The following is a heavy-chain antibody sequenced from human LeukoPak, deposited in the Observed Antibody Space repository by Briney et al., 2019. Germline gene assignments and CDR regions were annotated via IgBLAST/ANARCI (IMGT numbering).Heavy chain of an antibody. J-gene: IGHJ6*03. CDR2: IKQDGSEK. D-gene: IGHD3-10*01. CDR3: ARSLRVRGVPDYMDV. Sequence: GGSLRLSCAASGFTFSSYWMSWVRQAPGKGLEWVANIKQDGSEKYYVDSVKGRFTISRDNAKNSMSLQMNSLRADDTAVYYCARSLRVRGVPDYMDVWGKGTTVTISS. CDR1: GFTFSSYW. V-gene: IGHV3-7*03.